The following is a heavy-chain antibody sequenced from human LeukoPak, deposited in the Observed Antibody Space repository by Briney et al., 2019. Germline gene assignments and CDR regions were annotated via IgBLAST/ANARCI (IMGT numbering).Heavy chain of an antibody. CDR3: ARGGDRGLDFDY. V-gene: IGHV1-69*04. Sequence: ASVKVSCKASGGTFSSYAISWVRQAPGQGLEWMGRIIPILGIANYAQKFQGRVTITADKSTSTAYMELSGLRSEDTAVYYCARGGDRGLDFDYWGQGTLVTVSS. CDR2: IIPILGIA. CDR1: GGTFSSYA. J-gene: IGHJ4*02. D-gene: IGHD3-10*01.